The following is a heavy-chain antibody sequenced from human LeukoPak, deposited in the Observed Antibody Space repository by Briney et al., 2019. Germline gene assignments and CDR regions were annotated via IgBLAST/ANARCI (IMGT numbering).Heavy chain of an antibody. Sequence: SETLSLTCTVSGGSISSYYWSWIRQPPGKGLEWIGYIYYSGSTNYNPSLKSRVTISVDTSKNQFSLKLSSVTAADTAVYYCARLYGSGSYYKSPGQFSYYYCMDVWGQGTTVTVSS. CDR2: IYYSGST. V-gene: IGHV4-59*01. D-gene: IGHD3-10*01. CDR3: ARLYGSGSYYKSPGQFSYYYCMDV. CDR1: GGSISSYY. J-gene: IGHJ6*02.